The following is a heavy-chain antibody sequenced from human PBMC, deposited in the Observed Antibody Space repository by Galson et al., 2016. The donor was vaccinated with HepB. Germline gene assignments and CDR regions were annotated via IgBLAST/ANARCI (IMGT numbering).Heavy chain of an antibody. CDR2: IYYSGNT. Sequence: SETLSLTCTVSGVSVSSGTYYWTWIRQPPGKRLEWIGYIYYSGNTKYNPSLKSRVTMSVDRSNNQFSLKLNSVSAADTAVYYCAREAHRDWYFDLWGRGTRVTVSS. J-gene: IGHJ2*01. V-gene: IGHV4-61*01. CDR1: GVSVSSGTYY. CDR3: AREAHRDWYFDL.